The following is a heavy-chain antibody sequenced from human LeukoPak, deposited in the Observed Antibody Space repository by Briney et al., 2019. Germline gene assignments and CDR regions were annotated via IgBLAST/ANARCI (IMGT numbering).Heavy chain of an antibody. V-gene: IGHV3-21*01. Sequence: GGSLRLSCAASGFTFSSYSMNWVRQAPGEGLEWVSSISSSSSYIYYADSVKGRFTISRDNAKNSLYLQMNSLRAEDTAVYYCARVGTYYYDSSGYSVDYWGQGTLVTVSS. CDR1: GFTFSSYS. D-gene: IGHD3-22*01. J-gene: IGHJ4*02. CDR2: ISSSSSYI. CDR3: ARVGTYYYDSSGYSVDY.